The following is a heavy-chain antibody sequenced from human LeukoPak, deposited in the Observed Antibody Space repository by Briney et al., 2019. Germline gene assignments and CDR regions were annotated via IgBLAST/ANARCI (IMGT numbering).Heavy chain of an antibody. D-gene: IGHD3-22*01. J-gene: IGHJ4*02. CDR3: AKNHYDSSGYYPHD. V-gene: IGHV3-23*01. CDR1: GFTFSSCA. Sequence: GGSLRLSCAASGFTFSSCAMSWVRQAPGKGLEWVSAISGSGGSTYYADSVMGRFTISRDNSKNTLYLQMNGLRAEDTAVYYCAKNHYDSSGYYPHDWGQGTLVTVSS. CDR2: ISGSGGST.